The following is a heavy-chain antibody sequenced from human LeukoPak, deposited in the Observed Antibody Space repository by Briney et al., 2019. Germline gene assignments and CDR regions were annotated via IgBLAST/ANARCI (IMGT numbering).Heavy chain of an antibody. CDR3: ARDPVRGVIVDNWFDP. CDR2: ISSSGSTI. Sequence: GGSLRLSCAASGFTFSSYEMNWVRQAPGKGLEWVSYISSSGSTIYYADSVKGRFTISRDNSKNTLYLQMNSLRAEDTAVYYCARDPVRGVIVDNWFDPWGQGTLVTVSS. V-gene: IGHV3-48*03. J-gene: IGHJ5*02. D-gene: IGHD3-10*01. CDR1: GFTFSSYE.